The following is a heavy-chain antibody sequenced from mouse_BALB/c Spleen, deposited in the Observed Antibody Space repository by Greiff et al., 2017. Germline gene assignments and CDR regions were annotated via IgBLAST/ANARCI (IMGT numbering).Heavy chain of an antibody. Sequence: EVKLQESGGGLVKPGGSLKLSCAASGFTFSSYAMSWVRQTPEKRLEWVASISSGGSTYYPDSVKGRFTISRDNARNILYLQMSSLRSEDTAMYYCARGHYGYDEHYYFDYWGQGTTLTVSS. V-gene: IGHV5-6-5*01. CDR1: GFTFSSYA. D-gene: IGHD2-2*01. CDR2: ISSGGST. J-gene: IGHJ2*01. CDR3: ARGHYGYDEHYYFDY.